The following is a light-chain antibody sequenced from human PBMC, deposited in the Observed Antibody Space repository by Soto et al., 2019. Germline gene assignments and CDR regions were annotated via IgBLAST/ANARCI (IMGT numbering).Light chain of an antibody. Sequence: EFVLTQSPDTLSVSTGDRATLSCRASQSVGRDYLAWYQQKPGQAPRLLIHGASNRATGIPDRFSGSGSVTDFTLSISRLEPEDFAVYYCQQYAKSPLTFGQGTRLEIK. CDR2: GAS. V-gene: IGKV3-20*01. CDR3: QQYAKSPLT. J-gene: IGKJ5*01. CDR1: QSVGRDY.